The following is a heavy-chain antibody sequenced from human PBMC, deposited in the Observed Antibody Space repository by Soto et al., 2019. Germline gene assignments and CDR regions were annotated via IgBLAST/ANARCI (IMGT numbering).Heavy chain of an antibody. CDR2: VSESGDST. Sequence: EVQLLESGGGLVQPGGSLRLSCAASGFDFNNYDMSWGRQAPGKGLEWVSSVSESGDSTYYAGSVKGRFTISRDNSRNTLCLEMNRLRAEDTALYYCGCISWGYWGQGTLVFVPS. V-gene: IGHV3-23*01. CDR3: GCISWGY. J-gene: IGHJ4*02. D-gene: IGHD1-20*01. CDR1: GFDFNNYD.